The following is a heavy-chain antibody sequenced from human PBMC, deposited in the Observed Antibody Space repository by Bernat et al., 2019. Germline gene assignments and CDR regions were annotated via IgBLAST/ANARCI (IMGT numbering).Heavy chain of an antibody. Sequence: LVQSGAEVKKPGESLRISCKGSGYTFGSFWIVWVRQMPGKGLEYMGMIYPRDSDTRYNPSLQGHITITADKSTSTAYLQWGSLRASDTAMYYCTRRGGQEGWYYMEVWAKGTTVTVSS. CDR2: IYPRDSDT. V-gene: IGHV5-51*01. CDR1: GYTFGSFW. J-gene: IGHJ6*03. D-gene: IGHD6-19*01. CDR3: TRRGGQEGWYYMEV.